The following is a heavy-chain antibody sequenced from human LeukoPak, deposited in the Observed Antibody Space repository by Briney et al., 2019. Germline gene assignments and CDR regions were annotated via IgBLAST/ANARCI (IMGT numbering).Heavy chain of an antibody. CDR3: AKCGNSGCHLIDY. D-gene: IGHD5-12*01. V-gene: IGHV3-74*01. CDR1: GFTFSTYW. Sequence: GGSLRLSCAASGFTFSTYWMHWVRQAPGKGLVWVARIKGDGSSTIYADSVKGRFTISRDNSKSTLYLQMDSLRAEDTAVYYCAKCGNSGCHLIDYWGQGTLVTVSS. J-gene: IGHJ4*02. CDR2: IKGDGSST.